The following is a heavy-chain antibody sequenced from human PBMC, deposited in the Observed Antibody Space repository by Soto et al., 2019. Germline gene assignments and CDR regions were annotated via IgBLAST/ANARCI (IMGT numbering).Heavy chain of an antibody. CDR3: ARRVKVSLQDYYGMDV. D-gene: IGHD2-8*01. Sequence: QAQLVQSGAEVKKPGASVNVSCKASGYDYVTYAITWVRQRPGQGLEWMGWISTLNGNTNYAQNFQGRVTMTTDTSTRIVQLELRSLRSDDTGVYYCARRVKVSLQDYYGMDVWGPGNTVTVSS. V-gene: IGHV1-18*01. J-gene: IGHJ6*02. CDR2: ISTLNGNT. CDR1: GYDYVTYA.